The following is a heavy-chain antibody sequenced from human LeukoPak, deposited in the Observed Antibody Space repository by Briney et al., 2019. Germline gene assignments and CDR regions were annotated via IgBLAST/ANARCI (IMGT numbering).Heavy chain of an antibody. Sequence: AETLSLTCTVSGGSISNYYWSWLRQPPGKRVEWVGYIYYNRSTNYNPSLKSRVTISADTSKNQFSLKLSSVTAAGTAVYYCAREWDCSGGSGYSGVLRYFDLWGRGTLVTVSS. V-gene: IGHV4-59*12. J-gene: IGHJ2*01. CDR3: AREWDCSGGSGYSGVLRYFDL. CDR2: IYYNRST. CDR1: GGSISNYY. D-gene: IGHD2-15*01.